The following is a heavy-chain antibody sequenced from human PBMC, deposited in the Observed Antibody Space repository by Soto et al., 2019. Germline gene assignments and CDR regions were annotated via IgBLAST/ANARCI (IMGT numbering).Heavy chain of an antibody. D-gene: IGHD6-13*01. J-gene: IGHJ6*02. Sequence: SVKVSCKASGGTFSSYAISWVRQAPGQGLEWMGGIIPIFGTANYAQKFQGRVTITADESTSTAYMELSSLRSEDTAVYYCARCYRSPSIAAAGTYYYYGMDVWGQGTTVTVSS. CDR2: IIPIFGTA. CDR3: ARCYRSPSIAAAGTYYYYGMDV. V-gene: IGHV1-69*13. CDR1: GGTFSSYA.